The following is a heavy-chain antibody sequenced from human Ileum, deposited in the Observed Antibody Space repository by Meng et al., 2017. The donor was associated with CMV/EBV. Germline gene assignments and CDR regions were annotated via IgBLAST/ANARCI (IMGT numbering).Heavy chain of an antibody. Sequence: QAHLREPGPGLVKPLDTLSLTCTVSGASISAYFWSWIRQPAGKGLECIGRFHTSGTTNYNPSLKSRVTMSVDSSKNQFSLNLSSVTAADTAVYYCATEKWAAAGYGAFDIWGQGTMVTVSS. CDR3: ATEKWAAAGYGAFDI. D-gene: IGHD6-13*01. CDR2: FHTSGTT. CDR1: GASISAYF. V-gene: IGHV4-4*07. J-gene: IGHJ3*02.